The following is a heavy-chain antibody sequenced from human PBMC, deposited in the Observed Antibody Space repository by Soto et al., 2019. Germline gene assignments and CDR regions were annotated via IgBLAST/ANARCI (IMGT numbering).Heavy chain of an antibody. CDR2: ISYDGSNK. Sequence: GGSLRISFAASGFTFSSYGMHWVRQAPGKGLEWVAVISYDGSNKYYADSVKGRFTISRDNSKNTLYLQMNSLRAEDTAVYYCAKEAPLYSSGWFFNWFDPWGQGTLVTVSS. D-gene: IGHD6-19*01. CDR3: AKEAPLYSSGWFFNWFDP. V-gene: IGHV3-30*18. J-gene: IGHJ5*02. CDR1: GFTFSSYG.